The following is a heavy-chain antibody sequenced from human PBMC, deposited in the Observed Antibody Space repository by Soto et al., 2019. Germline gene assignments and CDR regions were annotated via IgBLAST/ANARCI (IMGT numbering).Heavy chain of an antibody. J-gene: IGHJ3*02. Sequence: QVQLVQSGAEVKKPGASVKVSCKASGYTFTSYDITWVRQATGQGLEWMGWMNPNSGNTGYAQKFQGRVTITRNTSISTAYLWPSSMRSEDTSVYYCARGDSGYDGMSFDIWGKGTMVTVAA. CDR2: MNPNSGNT. V-gene: IGHV1-8*03. D-gene: IGHD5-12*01. CDR3: ARGDSGYDGMSFDI. CDR1: GYTFTSYD.